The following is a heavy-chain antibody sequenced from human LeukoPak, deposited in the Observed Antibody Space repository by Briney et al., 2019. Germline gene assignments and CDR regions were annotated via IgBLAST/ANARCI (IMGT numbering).Heavy chain of an antibody. CDR1: GFTFSSYE. Sequence: GGSLRLSCAASGFTFSSYEMNWVRQAPGKGLEWVSYVSSSGSTIYYADSVKGRFTISRDNAKNSLYLQMNSLRAEDTAVYYCARETTVTFDYWGQGTLVTVSS. J-gene: IGHJ4*02. CDR2: VSSSGSTI. D-gene: IGHD4-17*01. CDR3: ARETTVTFDY. V-gene: IGHV3-48*03.